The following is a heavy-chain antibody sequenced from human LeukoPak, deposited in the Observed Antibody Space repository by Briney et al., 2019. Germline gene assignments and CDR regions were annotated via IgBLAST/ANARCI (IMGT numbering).Heavy chain of an antibody. CDR3: ARSSSWPYYYYMDV. D-gene: IGHD6-13*01. V-gene: IGHV3-23*01. J-gene: IGHJ6*03. Sequence: GGSLRLSCAASGFTFSTFAMIWVRQPPGKGLEWVSSIFPSGGEIHYADSVRGRFTISRDNSKSTLSLQMNSLRAEDTAIYYCARSSSWPYYYYMDVWGKGTTVTVSS. CDR2: IFPSGGEI. CDR1: GFTFSTFA.